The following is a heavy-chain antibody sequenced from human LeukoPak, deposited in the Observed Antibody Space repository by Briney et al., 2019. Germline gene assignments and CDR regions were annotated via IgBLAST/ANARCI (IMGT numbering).Heavy chain of an antibody. Sequence: PGGSLRLSCAASGFTFSSYAMSWVRQAPGKGLEWVSAISGSGGSTYYADSVKGRFTISRDNAKNSLYLQMNSLRAEDTAVYYCASRPGSGGAYYDFWSGYPYGMDVWGQGTTVTVSS. CDR2: ISGSGGST. CDR3: ASRPGSGGAYYDFWSGYPYGMDV. D-gene: IGHD3-3*01. V-gene: IGHV3-23*01. J-gene: IGHJ6*02. CDR1: GFTFSSYA.